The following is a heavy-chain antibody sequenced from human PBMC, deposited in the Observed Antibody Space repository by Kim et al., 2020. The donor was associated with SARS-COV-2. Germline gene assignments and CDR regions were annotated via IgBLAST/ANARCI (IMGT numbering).Heavy chain of an antibody. CDR2: IYYSGST. Sequence: SETLSLTCTVSGGSISSSSYYWGWIRQPPGKGLEWIGSIYYSGSTYYNPSLKSRVTISVDTSKNQFSLKLSSVTAADTAVYYCARGSAVLRYFDWFSSFDYWGQGTLVTVSS. D-gene: IGHD3-9*01. CDR1: GGSISSSSYY. J-gene: IGHJ4*02. V-gene: IGHV4-39*01. CDR3: ARGSAVLRYFDWFSSFDY.